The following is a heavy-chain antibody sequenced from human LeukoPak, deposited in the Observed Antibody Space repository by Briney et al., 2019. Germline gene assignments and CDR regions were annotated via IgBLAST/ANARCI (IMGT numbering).Heavy chain of an antibody. CDR3: AEGYNSGWDPN. Sequence: GGSLRLSRAVSGVSVGNSGMSWVRQAPAKGLEWISAISVDGETTYYADSVKGRFIISRENSKNTLFLQLSSLRGEDTAGFYCAEGYNSGWDPNWGQGSLASVSS. J-gene: IGHJ4*02. V-gene: IGHV3-23*01. CDR2: ISVDGETT. CDR1: GVSVGNSG. D-gene: IGHD5-12*01.